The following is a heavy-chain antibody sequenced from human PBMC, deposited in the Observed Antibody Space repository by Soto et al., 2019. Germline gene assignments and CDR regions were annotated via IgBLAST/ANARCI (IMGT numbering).Heavy chain of an antibody. D-gene: IGHD6-13*01. CDR1: GFTFSSYA. Sequence: XGSLRLSCSAAGFTFSSYAMSWVRQAPGKGLEWVSAIGGSGGSTYYADSVKGRFTISRDNSKNTLYLQMNSLRAEDTAVYYCAASYSSSWYADYWGQGPLVTVSS. CDR2: IGGSGGST. CDR3: AASYSSSWYADY. J-gene: IGHJ4*02. V-gene: IGHV3-23*01.